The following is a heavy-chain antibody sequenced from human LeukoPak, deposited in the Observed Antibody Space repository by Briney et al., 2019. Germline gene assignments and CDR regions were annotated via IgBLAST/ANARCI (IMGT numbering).Heavy chain of an antibody. CDR3: AREGRVPYYDFWSGYYRGYYGMDV. D-gene: IGHD3-3*01. J-gene: IGHJ6*02. CDR1: GGSFSGYY. CDR2: INHSGST. Sequence: SSETLSLTCAVYGGSFSGYYWSWIRQPPGKGLEWIGEINHSGSTNYNPSLKSRVTISVDTSKNQFSLKLSSVTAADMAVYYCAREGRVPYYDFWSGYYRGYYGMDVWGQGTTVTVSS. V-gene: IGHV4-34*01.